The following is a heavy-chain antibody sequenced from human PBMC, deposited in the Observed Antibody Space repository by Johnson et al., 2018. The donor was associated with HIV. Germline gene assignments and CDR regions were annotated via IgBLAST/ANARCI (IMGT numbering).Heavy chain of an antibody. D-gene: IGHD3-22*01. CDR2: ISSSGSTI. CDR1: GFSFSTYN. CDR3: ARDSFDISGQQHDAFDI. V-gene: IGHV3-48*04. J-gene: IGHJ3*02. Sequence: VQLVESGGGVVQPGRSLRLSCAASGFSFSTYNMHWVRHAPGRGLEWVSYISSSGSTIYYADSVKDRFTVSRDNAKKSLYLQMNSLRAEDTAVYYCARDSFDISGQQHDAFDIWGQGTMVTVSS.